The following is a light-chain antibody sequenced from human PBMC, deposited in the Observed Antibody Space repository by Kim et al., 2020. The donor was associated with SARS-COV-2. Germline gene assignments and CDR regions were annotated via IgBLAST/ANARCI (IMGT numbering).Light chain of an antibody. CDR3: SSYTRSTTWV. Sequence: QSALTLPPSVSGSPGQSVTISCTGTSSDVGSYNRVSWYQQPPGTAPKLIIYEVSNRPSGVPDRFSGSKSGNTASLTISGLQAEDEADYYCSSYTRSTTWVFGGGTKLTVL. CDR2: EVS. V-gene: IGLV2-18*02. CDR1: SSDVGSYNR. J-gene: IGLJ3*02.